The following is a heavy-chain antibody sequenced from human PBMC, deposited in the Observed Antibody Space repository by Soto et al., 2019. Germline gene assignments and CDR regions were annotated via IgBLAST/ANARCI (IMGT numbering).Heavy chain of an antibody. D-gene: IGHD2-21*02. J-gene: IGHJ5*02. Sequence: SETLSLTCAVSGYSISSGYYWGWIRQPPGRGLEWIGSIPHSGTTYYNPSLRSRVTISIDTSNNQFSLKLSSVTAADTAVYYCARASGGNSGWGHWSDPWGQGTLVTVSS. V-gene: IGHV4-38-2*01. CDR2: IPHSGTT. CDR1: GYSISSGYY. CDR3: ARASGGNSGWGHWSDP.